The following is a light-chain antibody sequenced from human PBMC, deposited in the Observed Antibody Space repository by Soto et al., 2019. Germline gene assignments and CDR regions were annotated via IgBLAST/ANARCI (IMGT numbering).Light chain of an antibody. Sequence: EIVLTQSPGTLSLSPGERATLSCRASQTVSSSYLAWYQKTPGQAPRLLIYAASSRATGIPDRFSGSGSGTDFTLTISRLEPEDLAVYYCQEYRSSQRTFGQGTKVDIK. CDR3: QEYRSSQRT. CDR2: AAS. V-gene: IGKV3-20*01. J-gene: IGKJ1*01. CDR1: QTVSSSY.